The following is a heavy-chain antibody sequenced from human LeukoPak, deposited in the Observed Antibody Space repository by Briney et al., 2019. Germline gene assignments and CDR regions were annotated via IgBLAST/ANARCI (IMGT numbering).Heavy chain of an antibody. V-gene: IGHV4-34*01. CDR1: GGSFSGYY. D-gene: IGHD2-2*02. CDR2: INHSGGT. J-gene: IGHJ6*03. CDR3: ARRGSYCSSTSCYTRRGYYYYMDV. Sequence: SETLSLTCAVYGGSFSGYYWSWIRQPPGKGLEWIGEINHSGGTNYNPSLKSRVTISVDTSKNQFSLKLSSVTAADTAVYYCARRGSYCSSTSCYTRRGYYYYMDVWGKGTTVTVSS.